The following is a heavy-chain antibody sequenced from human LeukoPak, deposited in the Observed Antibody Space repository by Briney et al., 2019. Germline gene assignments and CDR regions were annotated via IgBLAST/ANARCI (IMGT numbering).Heavy chain of an antibody. CDR3: ARRTTYYDILTGDDY. CDR2: ISAYNGNT. J-gene: IGHJ4*02. Sequence: WASVKVSCKASGYTFTSYYMHWVRQAPGQGLEWVGWISAYNGNTNYAQKLQGRVTMTTDTSTSTAYMELRSLRSDDTAVYYCARRTTYYDILTGDDYWGQGTLVTVSS. CDR1: GYTFTSYY. V-gene: IGHV1-18*04. D-gene: IGHD3-9*01.